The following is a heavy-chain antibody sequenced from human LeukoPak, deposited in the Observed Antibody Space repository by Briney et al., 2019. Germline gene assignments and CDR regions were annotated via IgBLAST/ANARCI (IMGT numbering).Heavy chain of an antibody. CDR3: ARGPRRKYQLLYRRGFDY. V-gene: IGHV1-8*03. CDR1: GYTFTSYD. J-gene: IGHJ4*02. Sequence: GASVKVSCKASGYTFTSYDINWVRQATGQGLEWMGWMNPNSGNTGYAQKFQGRVTITRNTSISTAYMELSSLRSEDTAVYYCARGPRRKYQLLYRRGFDYWGQGTLVTVSS. D-gene: IGHD2-2*02. CDR2: MNPNSGNT.